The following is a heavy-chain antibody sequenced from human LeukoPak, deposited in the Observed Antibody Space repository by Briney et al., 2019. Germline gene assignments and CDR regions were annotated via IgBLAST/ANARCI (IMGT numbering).Heavy chain of an antibody. Sequence: KTSETLSLTCTVSGGSINSYYWSWIRQPPGKGLEWIAYIYYSGSTSYNPSLKSRVTISVDTSKNQFSLKLNSVTAADTVMYYCARLFHPALSGNYPFDYWGQGTLVTVSS. J-gene: IGHJ4*02. V-gene: IGHV4-59*01. CDR2: IYYSGST. D-gene: IGHD1-26*01. CDR3: ARLFHPALSGNYPFDY. CDR1: GGSINSYY.